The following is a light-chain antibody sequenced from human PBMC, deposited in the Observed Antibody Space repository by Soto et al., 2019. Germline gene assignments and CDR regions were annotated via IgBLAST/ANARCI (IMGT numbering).Light chain of an antibody. Sequence: QSAMTQPASVSGSPGQSITISCTGTSSDVGGYNYVSWYQQHPGKAPKLMIYDVSNRPSGVSNRFSGSKSGNTASLTISGLQAEDEAAYYCSSYTSSSTQVFRTGTEVTV. V-gene: IGLV2-14*01. CDR3: SSYTSSSTQV. J-gene: IGLJ1*01. CDR1: SSDVGGYNY. CDR2: DVS.